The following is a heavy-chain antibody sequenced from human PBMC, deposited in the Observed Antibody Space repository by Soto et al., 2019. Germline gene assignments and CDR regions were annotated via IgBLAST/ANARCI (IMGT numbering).Heavy chain of an antibody. V-gene: IGHV3-11*06. Sequence: SGGSLRLSWAGSGFTYGDSYMSWIRQAPGKGLEWLSYISPGSRYPAYADSVKGRFTISRDNAKRSLYRQMMSLTADDTPIHYSAQGPGPNIAWRYHYAPWGKRVPVTVCS. CDR2: ISPGSRYP. CDR3: AQGPGPNIAWRYHYAP. J-gene: IGHJ5*02. D-gene: IGHD2-2*01. CDR1: GFTYGDSY.